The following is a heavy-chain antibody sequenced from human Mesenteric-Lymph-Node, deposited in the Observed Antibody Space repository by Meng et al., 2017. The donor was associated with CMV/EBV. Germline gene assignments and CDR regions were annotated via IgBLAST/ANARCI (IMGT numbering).Heavy chain of an antibody. J-gene: IGHJ4*02. D-gene: IGHD5-24*01. CDR3: ARGGGGHRWLQPSQYYFDY. CDR2: INTYNGNT. Sequence: ASVKVSCKASGYTFTNYGISWVRQAPGQGLEWMGWINTYNGNTNYAQKLQGRVTMTTDTSTSTAYMELRSLRSDDTAVYYCARGGGGHRWLQPSQYYFDYWGQGTLVTVSS. V-gene: IGHV1-18*01. CDR1: GYTFTNYG.